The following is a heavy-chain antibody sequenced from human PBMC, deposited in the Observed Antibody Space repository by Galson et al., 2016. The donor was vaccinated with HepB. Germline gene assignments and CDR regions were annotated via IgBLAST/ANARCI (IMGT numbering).Heavy chain of an antibody. V-gene: IGHV3-21*04. CDR2: ISGGSTYI. CDR3: AKDGSVPIWFGESIPFDY. J-gene: IGHJ4*02. CDR1: GFTLSTYS. Sequence: LRLSCAASGFTLSTYSINWVRQAPGKGLELVSSISGGSTYIYYADSVKGRLTISGDNAKNTVYLQMNSLRAEDTAVYYCAKDGSVPIWFGESIPFDYWGQGTLVTVSS. D-gene: IGHD3-10*01.